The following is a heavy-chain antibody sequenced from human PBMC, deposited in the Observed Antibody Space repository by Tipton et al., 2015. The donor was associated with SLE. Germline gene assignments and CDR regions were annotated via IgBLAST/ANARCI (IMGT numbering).Heavy chain of an antibody. J-gene: IGHJ6*02. V-gene: IGHV4-39*07. CDR1: GDSLSSNNYY. CDR2: IHYAGGT. D-gene: IGHD2-2*01. Sequence: TLSLTCSVSGDSLSSNNYYWGWIRQSPAQGLEWIGTIHYAGGTYYNPSLRSRLTISVDMSKNQFSLRLISVTAADTAVYYCARGCSSSTCEPFYFFGMDVWGQGTTVTVSS. CDR3: ARGCSSSTCEPFYFFGMDV.